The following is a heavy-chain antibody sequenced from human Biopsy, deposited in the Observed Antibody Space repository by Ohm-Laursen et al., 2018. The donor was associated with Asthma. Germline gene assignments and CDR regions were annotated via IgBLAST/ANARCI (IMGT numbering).Heavy chain of an antibody. CDR2: IKHDGSEN. CDR1: GFTFGDYW. J-gene: IGHJ4*02. CDR3: AKDIGSRGDY. Sequence: SLRLSCAASGFTFGDYWMSWVRQVPGRGLEWVANIKHDGSENNHVDSLKGRFTISRDNAKNSLYLQMNSLRAEDTAVYYCAKDIGSRGDYWGQGTLVTVSS. V-gene: IGHV3-7*03. D-gene: IGHD3-10*01.